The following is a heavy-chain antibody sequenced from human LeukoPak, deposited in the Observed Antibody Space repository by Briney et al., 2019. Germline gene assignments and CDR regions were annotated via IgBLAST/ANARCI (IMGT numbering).Heavy chain of an antibody. D-gene: IGHD1-7*01. V-gene: IGHV6-1*01. CDR3: ARGENYYWFDP. Sequence: SQTLSLTCAISGDSVSSNSAAWIWIRQSPSRGLEWLGRTYYRSKWYTDYAVSVKSRMTINPDTSKNQFSLQLNSVAPEDTAVYYCARGENYYWFDPWGQGTLVTVSS. J-gene: IGHJ5*02. CDR2: TYYRSKWYT. CDR1: GDSVSSNSAA.